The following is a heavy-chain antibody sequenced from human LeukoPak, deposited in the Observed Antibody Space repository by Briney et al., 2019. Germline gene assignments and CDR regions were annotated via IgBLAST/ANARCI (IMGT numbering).Heavy chain of an antibody. D-gene: IGHD1-26*01. J-gene: IGHJ4*02. V-gene: IGHV1-46*01. CDR3: ARDRLRAVGATVRFDY. Sequence: GASVQVSCKASGYTFTDYYMHWVRQAPGQGLEWMGIINPSGGSTSYAQKFQGRVTMTRDTSTSTVYMELSSLRSEDTAVYYCARDRLRAVGATVRFDYWGQGTLVTVSS. CDR1: GYTFTDYY. CDR2: INPSGGST.